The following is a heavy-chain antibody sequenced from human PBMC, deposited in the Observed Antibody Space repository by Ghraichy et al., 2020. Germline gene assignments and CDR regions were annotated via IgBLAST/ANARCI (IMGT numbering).Heavy chain of an antibody. Sequence: GGSLRLSCAASGFTFSSYAMSWVRQAPGKGLEWVSAISGSGGSTYYADSVKGRFTISRDNSKNTLYLQMNSLRAEDTAVYYCAKDSGYYDFWSGRISPQGPKNDYWGQGTLVTVSS. J-gene: IGHJ4*02. CDR3: AKDSGYYDFWSGRISPQGPKNDY. V-gene: IGHV3-23*01. CDR1: GFTFSSYA. CDR2: ISGSGGST. D-gene: IGHD3-3*01.